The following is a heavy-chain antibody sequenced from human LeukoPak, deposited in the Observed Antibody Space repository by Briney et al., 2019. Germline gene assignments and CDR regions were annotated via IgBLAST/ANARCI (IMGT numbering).Heavy chain of an antibody. CDR3: ARDPFYDSWSGFDI. J-gene: IGHJ3*02. CDR2: IYYSGST. Sequence: KPSETLSLTCTASGGSISSYYWSWIRQPPGKGLEWIGSIYYSGSTYYNPSLKSRVTISVDRSKNQFSLKLSSVTAADTAVYYCARDPFYDSWSGFDIWGQGTLVTVSS. V-gene: IGHV4-39*07. D-gene: IGHD3-3*01. CDR1: GGSISSYY.